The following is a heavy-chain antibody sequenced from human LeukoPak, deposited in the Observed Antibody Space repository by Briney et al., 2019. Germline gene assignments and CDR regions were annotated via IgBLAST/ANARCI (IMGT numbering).Heavy chain of an antibody. D-gene: IGHD1-26*01. CDR1: GGTFNSYA. CDR2: IIPMSDTA. Sequence: SVKVSCKASGGTFNSYAISWVRHAPGQGLEWRGGIIPMSDTANYPQKFRGRLTITADIPTSTVYMELSSLRSEDTAVYYCAREDDTGRYMGDDAFDIWGQGTMVTVSS. CDR3: AREDDTGRYMGDDAFDI. J-gene: IGHJ3*02. V-gene: IGHV1-69*06.